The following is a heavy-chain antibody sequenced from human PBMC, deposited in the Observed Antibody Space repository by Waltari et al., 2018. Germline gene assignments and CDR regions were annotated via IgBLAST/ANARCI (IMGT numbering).Heavy chain of an antibody. CDR3: ASQRDVAAWFES. Sequence: QVQLQESGPGVVKPSETLSLTCDVSGYSTSTGFYWSWLRQTSEAGLGWIATSYRGWSNYYNPSFKTRVTISLDTAKTQISLKLDSVTAADTAIYYCASQRDVAAWFESWGQGTLVTVSS. CDR2: SYRGWSN. V-gene: IGHV4-38-2*01. CDR1: GYSTSTGFY. D-gene: IGHD6-19*01. J-gene: IGHJ5*01.